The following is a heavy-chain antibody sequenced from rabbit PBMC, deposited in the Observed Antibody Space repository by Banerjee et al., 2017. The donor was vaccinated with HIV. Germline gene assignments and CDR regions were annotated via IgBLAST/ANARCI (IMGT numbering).Heavy chain of an antibody. J-gene: IGHJ4*01. CDR2: IYTGSSGTT. CDR1: GFSFSSNYW. Sequence: QQQLEESGGGLVKPGGTLTLTCKASGFSFSSNYWICWVRQAPGKGLEWIGCIYTGSSGTTDYATWAKGRFTVSKTSSTTVTLQMTSLTAADTATYFCARNFDLWGPGTLVAVS. CDR3: ARNFDL. V-gene: IGHV1S45*01.